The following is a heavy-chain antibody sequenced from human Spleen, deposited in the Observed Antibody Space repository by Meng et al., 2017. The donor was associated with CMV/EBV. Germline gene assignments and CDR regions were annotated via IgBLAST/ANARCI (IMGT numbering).Heavy chain of an antibody. CDR3: ARDVRAVAMVCMAT. V-gene: IGHV3-7*01. CDR2: IKEDGSDK. Sequence: GESLKISCAASGFTFSSYWMTWLRQTPGKGLEWVANIKEDGSDKYYLDSVKGRFTISRDNARNSLYLQMNSLRTDDTAVYYCARDVRAVAMVCMATWGQGTTVTVSS. J-gene: IGHJ6*02. D-gene: IGHD6-19*01. CDR1: GFTFSSYW.